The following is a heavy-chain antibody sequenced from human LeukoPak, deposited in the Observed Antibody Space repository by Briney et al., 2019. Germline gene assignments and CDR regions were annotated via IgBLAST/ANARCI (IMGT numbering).Heavy chain of an antibody. V-gene: IGHV3-30*03. CDR3: ARGLGSYDILTGYWGSYYFDY. Sequence: GGSLRLSCAASGFTFSSYGMHWVRQAPGKGLEWVAVISYDGSNKYYADSVKGRFTISRDNSKNTLYLQMNSLRAEDTAVYYCARGLGSYDILTGYWGSYYFDYWGQGTLVTVSS. CDR1: GFTFSSYG. J-gene: IGHJ4*02. D-gene: IGHD3-9*01. CDR2: ISYDGSNK.